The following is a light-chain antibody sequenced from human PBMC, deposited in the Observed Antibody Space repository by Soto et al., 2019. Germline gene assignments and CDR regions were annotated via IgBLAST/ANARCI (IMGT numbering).Light chain of an antibody. CDR2: SAS. J-gene: IGKJ5*01. CDR1: RGISSY. Sequence: IQLTHSPSSLSASVLYRVTITFQASRGISSYLAWYQQKPGKAPKLLVYSASTLQSGVPSRFSGSGSGPDFTLTISSLQPEDSATYFCQKLNSYPQNFGQGTRLEIK. CDR3: QKLNSYPQN. V-gene: IGKV1-9*01.